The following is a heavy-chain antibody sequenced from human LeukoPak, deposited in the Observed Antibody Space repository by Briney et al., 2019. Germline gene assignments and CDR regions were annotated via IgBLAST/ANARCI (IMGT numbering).Heavy chain of an antibody. CDR3: AASLPNIVVVPATKGPFGY. CDR1: GFTFSSYT. J-gene: IGHJ4*02. D-gene: IGHD2-2*01. V-gene: IGHV3-23*01. CDR2: VSGSGGNI. Sequence: GGSLRLSCAASGFTFSSYTMSWVRQAPGNGLEWASGVSGSGGNIHYADSVKGRFTTSRDNSKNTLYLQMNSLRAEDTAVYYCAASLPNIVVVPATKGPFGYWGQGALVTVSS.